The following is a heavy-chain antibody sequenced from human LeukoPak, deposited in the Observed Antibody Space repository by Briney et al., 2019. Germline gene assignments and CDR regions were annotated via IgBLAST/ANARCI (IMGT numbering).Heavy chain of an antibody. Sequence: GGSLRLSCAASGLTFSSHWMHWVRQAPGKGLVWVSRITNDGSSTTYADSVKGRFTISRDNAKNMLYLQVNSLRAEDTAVYYCARESNGDYDYWGQGTLVTVSS. CDR3: ARESNGDYDY. J-gene: IGHJ4*02. CDR2: ITNDGSST. CDR1: GLTFSSHW. V-gene: IGHV3-74*01. D-gene: IGHD4-17*01.